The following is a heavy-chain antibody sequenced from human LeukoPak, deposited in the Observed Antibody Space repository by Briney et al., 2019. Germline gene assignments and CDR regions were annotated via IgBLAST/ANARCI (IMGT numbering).Heavy chain of an antibody. J-gene: IGHJ5*02. CDR3: ARDSRWWFDP. CDR1: GGSISSGGYY. CDR2: IYYSGST. Sequence: SETLSLTCTVSGGSISSGGYYWSWIRQHPGKGLEWIGYIYYSGSTYYNPSLKSRVTISVDTSKNQFSLKLSSVTAADTAVYYCARDSRWWFDPWGRGTLVTVSS. V-gene: IGHV4-31*03. D-gene: IGHD2-15*01.